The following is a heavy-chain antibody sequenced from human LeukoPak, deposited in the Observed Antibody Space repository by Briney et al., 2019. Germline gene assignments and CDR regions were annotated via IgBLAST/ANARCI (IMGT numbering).Heavy chain of an antibody. CDR1: GFTFSNAW. V-gene: IGHV3-15*01. D-gene: IGHD3-22*01. CDR3: TTFSMIVVVITT. CDR2: IKSETDGGTT. J-gene: IGHJ4*02. Sequence: GGSLRLSCAASGFTFSNAWMSWVRQAPGKGLEWVGRIKSETDGGTTDYAAPVKGRFTISRDDSKNTLYLQMNSLKTEDTAVYYCTTFSMIVVVITTWGQGTLVTVSS.